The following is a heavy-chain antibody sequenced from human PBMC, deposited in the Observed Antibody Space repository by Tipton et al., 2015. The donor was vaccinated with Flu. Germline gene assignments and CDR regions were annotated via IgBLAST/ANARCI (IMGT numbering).Heavy chain of an antibody. CDR3: ARGYSYGYYFYSGMDG. D-gene: IGHD5-18*01. CDR2: IYSGGST. Sequence: SLRLSCAASGFTVSSNYMSWVRPAPGKGLEWVSVIYSGGSTYYADSVKGRFTISRDNSKNTLYLQMNSLRAEDTALYYCARGYSYGYYFYSGMDGWGQGTPVTVSS. CDR1: GFTVSSNY. V-gene: IGHV3-53*01. J-gene: IGHJ6*02.